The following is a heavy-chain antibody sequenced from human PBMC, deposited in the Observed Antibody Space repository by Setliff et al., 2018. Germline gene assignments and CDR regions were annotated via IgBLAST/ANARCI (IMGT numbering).Heavy chain of an antibody. J-gene: IGHJ4*02. CDR2: ISSSNSGM. V-gene: IGHV3-48*01. CDR1: GFTFSTYT. CDR3: ARGIGTLDISRYFDY. Sequence: GGSLRLSCAASGFTFSTYTMTWVRQAPGKGLEWISYISSSNSGMYYADSVKGRFTISRYSAKNSVYLQMNSLRAEDTAVYYCARGIGTLDISRYFDYWGQGTLVTVSS. D-gene: IGHD5-12*01.